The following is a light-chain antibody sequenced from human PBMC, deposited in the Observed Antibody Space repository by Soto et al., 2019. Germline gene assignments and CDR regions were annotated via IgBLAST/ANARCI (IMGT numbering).Light chain of an antibody. J-gene: IGKJ1*01. Sequence: TQSPGTLSLSPGESATLSCRASQTVSITYLTWYQQKPGQAPRLLIFAASTRATGIPARFSGSGSGTEFTLSISSLQSEDFAVYYCQQYNNWPWTFGQGTKVDIK. CDR2: AAS. V-gene: IGKV3-15*01. CDR1: QTVSITY. CDR3: QQYNNWPWT.